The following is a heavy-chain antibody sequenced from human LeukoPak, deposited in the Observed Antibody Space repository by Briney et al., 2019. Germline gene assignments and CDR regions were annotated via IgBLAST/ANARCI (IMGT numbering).Heavy chain of an antibody. V-gene: IGHV3-33*01. CDR1: GFTFSIYG. D-gene: IGHD3-22*01. J-gene: IGHJ3*02. CDR3: ARVGSTDSPHAFDI. Sequence: PGRSLRLSCAASGFTFSIYGMHWVRQAPGKGLEWVAVIWYDGSNKYYADSVKGRFTISRDNSKNTLYLEMNSLRAEDTAVYYCARVGSTDSPHAFDIWGQGTTVTVSS. CDR2: IWYDGSNK.